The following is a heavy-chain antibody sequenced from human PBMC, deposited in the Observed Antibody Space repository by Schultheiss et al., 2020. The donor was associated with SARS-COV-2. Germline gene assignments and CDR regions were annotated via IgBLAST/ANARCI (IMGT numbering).Heavy chain of an antibody. CDR3: ARERPAIAAAGTAWFDP. CDR2: IYTSGST. CDR1: GGSISSYY. Sequence: SQTLSLTCTVSGGSISSYYWSWIRQPPGKGLEWIGSIYTSGSTNYNPSLKSRVTMSVDTSKNQFSLKLSSVTAADTAVYFCARERPAIAAAGTAWFDPWGQGTLVTVSS. V-gene: IGHV4-4*07. D-gene: IGHD6-13*01. J-gene: IGHJ5*02.